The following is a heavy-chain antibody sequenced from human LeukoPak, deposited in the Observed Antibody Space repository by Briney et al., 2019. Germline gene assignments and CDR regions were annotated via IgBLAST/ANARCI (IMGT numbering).Heavy chain of an antibody. V-gene: IGHV3-11*01. CDR2: ISSSGSTI. Sequence: GGSLRLSCAASGFTFSSYAMSWIRQAPGKGLEWVSYISSSGSTIYYADSVKGRFTISRDNAKNSLYLQMNSLRAEDTAVYYCARGGITMVRGVIIARAFDIWGQGTMVTVSS. CDR3: ARGGITMVRGVIIARAFDI. D-gene: IGHD3-10*01. J-gene: IGHJ3*02. CDR1: GFTFSSYA.